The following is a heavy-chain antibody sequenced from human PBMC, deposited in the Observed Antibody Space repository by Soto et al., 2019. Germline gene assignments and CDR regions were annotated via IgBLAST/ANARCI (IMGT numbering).Heavy chain of an antibody. J-gene: IGHJ5*02. Sequence: AAVKVSCKASGYTFTSYGISWVRQAPGQGLEWMGWISAYNGNTNYAQKLQGRVTMTTDTSTSTAYMELRSLRSDDTAVYYCARRNVGHIAARHDPWGQGTLVTVSS. CDR1: GYTFTSYG. CDR3: ARRNVGHIAARHDP. V-gene: IGHV1-18*04. CDR2: ISAYNGNT. D-gene: IGHD6-6*01.